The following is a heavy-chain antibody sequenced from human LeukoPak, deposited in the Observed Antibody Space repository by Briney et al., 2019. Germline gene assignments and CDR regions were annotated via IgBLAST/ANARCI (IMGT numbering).Heavy chain of an antibody. CDR3: ATSGWYLLPGVY. J-gene: IGHJ4*02. CDR1: GDSISSTNYY. Sequence: SETLSLTCTVSGDSISSTNYYWGWISQPPGKGLEWIRSIYYSWSTYYNPSLDSRVTISVDTSKNQFSLKLSAVTAADTAVYYCATSGWYLLPGVYWGQGTLVTVSS. CDR2: IYYSWST. V-gene: IGHV4-39*01. D-gene: IGHD6-19*01.